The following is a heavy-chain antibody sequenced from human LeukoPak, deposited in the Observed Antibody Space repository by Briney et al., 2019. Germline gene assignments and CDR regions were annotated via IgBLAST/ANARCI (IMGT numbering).Heavy chain of an antibody. CDR2: ISNDGRST. Sequence: PGGSLRLSCAASTFTFSTYWMNWVRQVPGKGLVWLSRISNDGRSTSYADSVKGRFTISRDNAKNTLYLQMNSLRAEDTAVYYCARGDSTTVTFYFDYWGLGTMVAVSS. CDR1: TFTFSTYW. CDR3: ARGDSTTVTFYFDY. V-gene: IGHV3-74*01. J-gene: IGHJ4*02. D-gene: IGHD4-11*01.